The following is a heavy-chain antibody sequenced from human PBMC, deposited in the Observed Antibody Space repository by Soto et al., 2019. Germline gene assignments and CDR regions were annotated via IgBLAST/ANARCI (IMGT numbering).Heavy chain of an antibody. Sequence: GGSLRLSCAASGFTFSSYGMHWVRQAPGKGLEWVAVISYDGSNKYYADSVKGRFTISRDNSKNTLYLQMNSLRAEDTAVYYCAKDGDPIVVVPAAMYYYYMDVWGKGTTVTVSS. V-gene: IGHV3-30*18. CDR3: AKDGDPIVVVPAAMYYYYMDV. CDR1: GFTFSSYG. D-gene: IGHD2-2*01. J-gene: IGHJ6*03. CDR2: ISYDGSNK.